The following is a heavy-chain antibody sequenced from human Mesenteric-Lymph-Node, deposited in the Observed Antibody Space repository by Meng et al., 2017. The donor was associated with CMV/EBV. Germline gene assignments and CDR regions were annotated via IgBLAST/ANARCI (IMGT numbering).Heavy chain of an antibody. D-gene: IGHD3-3*01. J-gene: IGHJ6*02. CDR2: ISAYNGNT. V-gene: IGHV1-18*01. Sequence: ASVKVSCKASGYTFTSYGISWVRQAPGQGLEWMGWISAYNGNTNYAQKLQGRVTMTTDTSTSTAYMELSRLRSDDTAVYYRARDLLGPASPWSGHRDFYYYGMDVWGQGTTVTV. CDR1: GYTFTSYG. CDR3: ARDLLGPASPWSGHRDFYYYGMDV.